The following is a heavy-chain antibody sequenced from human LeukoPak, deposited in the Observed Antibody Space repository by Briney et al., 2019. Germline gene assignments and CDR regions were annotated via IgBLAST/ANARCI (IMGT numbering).Heavy chain of an antibody. CDR2: IIPIFGTA. V-gene: IGHV1-69*05. J-gene: IGHJ5*02. D-gene: IGHD5-24*01. Sequence: SVTVSFKSSGGTFSIYAISWVRQPPGQGLEWMGGIIPIFGTANYAQKFQGRVTITTDESTSTAYMELSSLRSEDTAVYYCAQRSWFDPWGQGTLVTVSS. CDR3: AQRSWFDP. CDR1: GGTFSIYA.